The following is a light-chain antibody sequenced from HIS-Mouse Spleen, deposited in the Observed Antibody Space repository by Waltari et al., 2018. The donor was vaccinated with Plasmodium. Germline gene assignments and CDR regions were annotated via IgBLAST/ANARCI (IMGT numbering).Light chain of an antibody. CDR3: QQYGSSPYT. CDR2: GAS. V-gene: IGKV3-20*01. CDR1: QSVSNSY. J-gene: IGKJ2*01. Sequence: EIVLTQSPGTLSLSPRARATLSCRASQSVSNSYLAWYQQKPGQAPRLLIYGASSRATGIPDRFSGSGSGTDFTLTISRLEPEDFAVYYCQQYGSSPYTFGQGTKLEIK.